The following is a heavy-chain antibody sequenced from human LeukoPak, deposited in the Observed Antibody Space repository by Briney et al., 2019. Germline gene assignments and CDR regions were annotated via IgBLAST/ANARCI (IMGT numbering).Heavy chain of an antibody. D-gene: IGHD1-26*01. CDR3: ARGRRILVGDTNAGDFFDY. J-gene: IGHJ4*02. Sequence: ASVKVSCKASGYTFTYYYIHWVRQAPGQGLEWMGWVNPNSGGAYFPQRFQGRVTMTRDTSISTAYMELSRLRSDDTAVYYCARGRRILVGDTNAGDFFDYWGRGTLVTVSS. CDR1: GYTFTYYY. CDR2: VNPNSGGA. V-gene: IGHV1-2*02.